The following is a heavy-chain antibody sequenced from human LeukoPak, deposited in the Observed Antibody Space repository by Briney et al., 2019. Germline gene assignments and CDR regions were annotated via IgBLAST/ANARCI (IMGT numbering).Heavy chain of an antibody. J-gene: IGHJ6*03. CDR3: ARVIVVPAARVPSYYMDV. CDR1: GFTVSSNY. D-gene: IGHD2-2*01. Sequence: PGGSLRLSCAASGFTVSSNYMSWIRQAPGKGLEWVSVIYSGGSTYYADSVKGRFTISRDNSKNTLYLQINSLRAEDTAVYYCARVIVVPAARVPSYYMDVWGKGTTVTISS. CDR2: IYSGGST. V-gene: IGHV3-53*01.